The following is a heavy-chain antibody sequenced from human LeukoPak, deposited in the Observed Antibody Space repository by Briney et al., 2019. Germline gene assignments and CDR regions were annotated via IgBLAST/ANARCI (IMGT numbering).Heavy chain of an antibody. J-gene: IGHJ4*02. V-gene: IGHV1-18*01. Sequence: ASVTVSCTASGYTFTSCGISWVRQAPGQGLEWMGWISAYNGNTNYAQKFQGRVTMTRDTSTSTVYMELSSLRSEDTAVYYCARDPIAVAAPFDYWGQGTLVTVSS. CDR1: GYTFTSCG. D-gene: IGHD6-19*01. CDR3: ARDPIAVAAPFDY. CDR2: ISAYNGNT.